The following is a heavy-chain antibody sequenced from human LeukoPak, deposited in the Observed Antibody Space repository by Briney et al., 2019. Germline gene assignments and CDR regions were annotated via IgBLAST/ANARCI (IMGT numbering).Heavy chain of an antibody. Sequence: PSETLSLTCAVYGGSFSGYYWSWIRQPPGKGLEWIGEINHSGSTNYNPSLKSRVTISVDKSKNQFSLKLSSVTAADTAVYYCASRRSGWYLMIWGQGTLVTVSS. CDR1: GGSFSGYY. V-gene: IGHV4-34*01. CDR2: INHSGST. J-gene: IGHJ4*02. CDR3: ASRRSGWYLMI. D-gene: IGHD6-19*01.